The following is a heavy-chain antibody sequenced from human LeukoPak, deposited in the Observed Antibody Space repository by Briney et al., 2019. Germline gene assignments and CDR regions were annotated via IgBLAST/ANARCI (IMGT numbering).Heavy chain of an antibody. Sequence: SSVKVSCKASGGTFSSYAISWVRRAPGQGLEWMGGIIPIFGTANYAQKFQGRVTITADESTSTAYMELSSLRSEDTAVYYCARAGAIFGVVKHYYYYYMDVWGKGTTVTVSS. J-gene: IGHJ6*03. CDR1: GGTFSSYA. D-gene: IGHD3-3*01. V-gene: IGHV1-69*01. CDR3: ARAGAIFGVVKHYYYYYMDV. CDR2: IIPIFGTA.